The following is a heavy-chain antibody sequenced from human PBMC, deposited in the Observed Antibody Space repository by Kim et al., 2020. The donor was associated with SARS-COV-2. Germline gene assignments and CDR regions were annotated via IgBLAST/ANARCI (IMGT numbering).Heavy chain of an antibody. CDR2: IIPIFGTE. D-gene: IGHD1-7*01. J-gene: IGHJ6*02. V-gene: IGHV1-69*13. CDR1: GGTFSSYA. Sequence: SVKVSCKASGGTFSSYAISWVRQAPGQGLEWMGGIIPIFGTENYAQKFQGRVTITADESTSTAYMELSSLRSEDTAVYYCARGGITGTIIFYYGMDVWGQGTTVTVSS. CDR3: ARGGITGTIIFYYGMDV.